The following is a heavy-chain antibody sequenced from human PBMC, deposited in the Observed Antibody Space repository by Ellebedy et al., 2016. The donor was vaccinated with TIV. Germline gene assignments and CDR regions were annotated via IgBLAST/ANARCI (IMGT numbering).Heavy chain of an antibody. CDR3: SWEEFDTFEV. J-gene: IGHJ3*01. CDR2: ISSTSNYI. D-gene: IGHD3-16*01. V-gene: IGHV3-21*01. Sequence: GGSLRLXCAASGFNFSEYSMHWVRQAPGKGPEWVSSISSTSNYIYYEDSVKGRFTISRDNAKKSVYLQMNSLRAEDTAVYYCSWEEFDTFEVWGQGTMATVSS. CDR1: GFNFSEYS.